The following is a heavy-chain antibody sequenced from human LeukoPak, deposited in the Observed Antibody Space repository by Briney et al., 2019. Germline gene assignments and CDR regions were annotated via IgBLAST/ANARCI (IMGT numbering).Heavy chain of an antibody. CDR1: EFTFSSYS. D-gene: IGHD3-22*01. CDR3: AREPQIVDDY. CDR2: ISSSSSYI. J-gene: IGHJ4*02. Sequence: GGSLRLSCAASEFTFSSYSMNWVRQAPGKGLEWVSSISSSSSYIYYADSVKGRFTISRDNAKNSLYLQMNSLRAEDTAVYYCAREPQIVDDYWGQGTLVTVSS. V-gene: IGHV3-21*01.